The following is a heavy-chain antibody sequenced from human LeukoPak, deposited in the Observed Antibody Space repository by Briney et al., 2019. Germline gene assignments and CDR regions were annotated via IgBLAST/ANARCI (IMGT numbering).Heavy chain of an antibody. CDR2: MSSGGATI. V-gene: IGHV3-11*01. J-gene: IGHJ6*03. Sequence: GGSLRLSCVGSGFIFTDYYINWIRQAPGKGLEWVAYMSSGGATIKYADSVKGRFTMSRDNAKSSVFLQMSSLTAEDTALYYCARDLAYGDMDAWGTGTTVTVSS. CDR3: ARDLAYGDMDA. CDR1: GFIFTDYY. D-gene: IGHD4-17*01.